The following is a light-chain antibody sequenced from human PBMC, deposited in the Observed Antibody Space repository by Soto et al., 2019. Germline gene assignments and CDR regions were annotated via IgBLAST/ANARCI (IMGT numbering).Light chain of an antibody. Sequence: QSVLTQPASVFGSPGQSITISCTGASSDVGAYNYVSWYQQHPGKAPRLIIYEVSNRPSGVSDRFSGSKSGNTASLTISGLQAEDESDYYCSSYTNTPPPVLFGGGTKLTVL. CDR3: SSYTNTPPPVL. CDR1: SSDVGAYNY. CDR2: EVS. V-gene: IGLV2-14*01. J-gene: IGLJ3*02.